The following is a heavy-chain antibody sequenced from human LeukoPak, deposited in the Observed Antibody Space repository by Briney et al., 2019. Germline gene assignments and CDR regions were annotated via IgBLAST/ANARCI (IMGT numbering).Heavy chain of an antibody. CDR3: AKASRFGYSYGPSEYFYYMDV. CDR2: ISGSGGST. D-gene: IGHD5-18*01. CDR1: GITFSSYA. Sequence: PGGSLRLSCAASGITFSSYAMSWVRQAPGKGLEWVSTISGSGGSTYYADSVKGRFTISRDNSKNTLYLQMNTLRAEDTAVYYCAKASRFGYSYGPSEYFYYMDVWGKGTTVTISS. J-gene: IGHJ6*03. V-gene: IGHV3-23*01.